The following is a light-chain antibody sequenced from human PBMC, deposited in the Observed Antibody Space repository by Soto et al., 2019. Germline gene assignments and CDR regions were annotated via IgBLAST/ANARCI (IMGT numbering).Light chain of an antibody. V-gene: IGKV3-20*01. CDR3: QQYGSSPFT. CDR1: QSVSSTY. CDR2: GAS. Sequence: EIVLTQSPGTLSLSPGETATLSCRASQSVSSTYLAWYQQKPGQAPRLLIYGASTRATGIPARFSGSGSGTDFTLTISRLEPEDFAVYYCQQYGSSPFTSGPGAKVD. J-gene: IGKJ3*01.